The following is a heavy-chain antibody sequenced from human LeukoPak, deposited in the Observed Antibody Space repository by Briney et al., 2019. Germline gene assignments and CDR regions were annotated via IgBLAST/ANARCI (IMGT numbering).Heavy chain of an antibody. CDR2: INHSGST. J-gene: IGHJ5*02. V-gene: IGHV4-34*01. Sequence: SETLSLTCAVYGGSFSSYYWSWIRQPPGKGLEWIGEINHSGSTNYNPSLKSRVTISVDTSKNQFSLKLSSVTAADTAVYYCARAPYGSGGRNWFDPWGQGTLVTVSS. CDR3: ARAPYGSGGRNWFDP. CDR1: GGSFSSYY. D-gene: IGHD3-10*01.